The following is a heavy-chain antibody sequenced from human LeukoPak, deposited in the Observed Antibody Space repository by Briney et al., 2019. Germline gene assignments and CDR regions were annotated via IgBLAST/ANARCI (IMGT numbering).Heavy chain of an antibody. V-gene: IGHV1-18*01. CDR1: GYTFTRYG. Sequence: ASVKVSCKASGYTFTRYGISWVRQAPGQGLEWMGWISTYNGNTNYAQNLQGRVTMTTDTSTSTAYMELRSLRSDGTAVYYCARDSESYTQVFDYWGQGTLVTVSS. CDR2: ISTYNGNT. J-gene: IGHJ4*02. D-gene: IGHD2-2*02. CDR3: ARDSESYTQVFDY.